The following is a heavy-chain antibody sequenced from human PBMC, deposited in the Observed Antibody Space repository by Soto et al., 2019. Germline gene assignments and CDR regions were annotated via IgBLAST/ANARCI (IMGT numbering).Heavy chain of an antibody. J-gene: IGHJ4*02. CDR3: ARTYYSGSGSYYIFDY. Sequence: AGESLKISCKGSGYSFTSYWITWVRQMPGKGLEWMGRIDPRDSYSSYSPSFQGHVTMSADKSISTAYLQWSSLMASDTAMYYCARTYYSGSGSYYIFDYWGQGTSVTVSS. CDR1: GYSFTSYW. D-gene: IGHD3-10*01. V-gene: IGHV5-10-1*01. CDR2: IDPRDSYS.